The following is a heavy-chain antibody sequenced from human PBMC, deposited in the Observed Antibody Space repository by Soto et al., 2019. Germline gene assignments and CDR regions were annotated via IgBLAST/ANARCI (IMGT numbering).Heavy chain of an antibody. CDR3: ARLAYDYIWGSYRPYYFDY. CDR2: IYYSGST. J-gene: IGHJ4*02. D-gene: IGHD3-16*02. CDR1: GGSISSSSYY. V-gene: IGHV4-39*01. Sequence: QLQLQESGPGLVKPSETLSLTCTVSGGSISSSSYYWGWIRQPPGKGLEWIGRIYYSGSTYYNPSLKSRVTISVDTSKNQFSLKLSSVTAADTAVYYCARLAYDYIWGSYRPYYFDYWGQGTLVTVSS.